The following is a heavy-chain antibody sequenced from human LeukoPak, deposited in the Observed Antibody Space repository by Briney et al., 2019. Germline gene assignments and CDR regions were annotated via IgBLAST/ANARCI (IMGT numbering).Heavy chain of an antibody. CDR2: INTKTGNP. J-gene: IGHJ4*02. Sequence: ASVKVSCKASGYTFTTYPINWVRQAPRQGLEWMGWINTKTGNPTYAQGFTGRFVFSLDTSVSTAYLRISSLEADDTAVYYCARGAPDGDYVPRRRLDYWGQGTLVTVSS. V-gene: IGHV7-4-1*02. CDR3: ARGAPDGDYVPRRRLDY. CDR1: GYTFTTYP. D-gene: IGHD4-17*01.